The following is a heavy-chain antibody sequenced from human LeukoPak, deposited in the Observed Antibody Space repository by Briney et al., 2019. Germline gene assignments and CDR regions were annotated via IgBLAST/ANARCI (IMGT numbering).Heavy chain of an antibody. Sequence: GRSLRLSCAASGFTFSSYGMNWVRQAPGKGLEWVAVITSDGSNKYYADYVKGRFTISRDNSKNTLYLQMNSLRAEDTAVYYCAKDGQQLARYFFDYWGQGTMVTVSS. V-gene: IGHV3-30*18. CDR1: GFTFSSYG. D-gene: IGHD6-13*01. CDR2: ITSDGSNK. CDR3: AKDGQQLARYFFDY. J-gene: IGHJ4*02.